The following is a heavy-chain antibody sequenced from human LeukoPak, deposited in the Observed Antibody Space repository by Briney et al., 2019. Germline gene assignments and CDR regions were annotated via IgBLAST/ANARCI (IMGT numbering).Heavy chain of an antibody. CDR3: ARSPSIRYYDGSGYYYFDY. CDR1: GGFFSDYY. CDR2: INHSGST. D-gene: IGHD3-22*01. V-gene: IGHV4-34*01. Sequence: PSETLSLTCAVYGGFFSDYYWSWIRQPPGKGLEWIGEINHSGSTNYNPSLKSRVTISVETSKNQFSLNLDSVTAADTAVYYCARSPSIRYYDGSGYYYFDYWGQGTLVTAST. J-gene: IGHJ4*02.